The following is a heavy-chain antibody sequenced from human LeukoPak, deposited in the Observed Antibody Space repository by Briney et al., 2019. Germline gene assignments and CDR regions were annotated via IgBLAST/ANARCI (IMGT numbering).Heavy chain of an antibody. CDR3: ARGAYCGGDCSSSDAFDI. CDR1: GYTFTSYG. CDR2: ISAYNGNT. Sequence: ASVKVSCKASGYTFTSYGVSWVRQAPGQGLEWMGWISAYNGNTNYAQNLQGRVTMTTDTSTTTAYLELRSLRSDDTAVYYCARGAYCGGDCSSSDAFDIWGQGTMVTDSS. V-gene: IGHV1-18*01. J-gene: IGHJ3*02. D-gene: IGHD2-21*01.